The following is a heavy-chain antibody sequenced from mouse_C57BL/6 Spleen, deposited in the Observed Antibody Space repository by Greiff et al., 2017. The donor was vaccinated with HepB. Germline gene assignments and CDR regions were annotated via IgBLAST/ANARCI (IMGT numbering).Heavy chain of an antibody. Sequence: QVQLQQSGAELVRPGSSVKLSCKASGYTFTSYWMHWVKQRPIQGLEWIGNIDPSDSETHYNQKFKDKATLTVDKSSSTAYMQLSSLTSEDSAVYYCAAYYSNYAWFAYWGQGTLVTVSA. CDR1: GYTFTSYW. J-gene: IGHJ3*01. CDR3: AAYYSNYAWFAY. CDR2: IDPSDSET. V-gene: IGHV1-52*01. D-gene: IGHD2-5*01.